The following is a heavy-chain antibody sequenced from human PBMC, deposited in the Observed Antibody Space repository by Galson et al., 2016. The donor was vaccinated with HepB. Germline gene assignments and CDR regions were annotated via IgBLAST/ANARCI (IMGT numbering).Heavy chain of an antibody. J-gene: IGHJ4*02. Sequence: SLRLSCAASGFTFSTYGMNWVRQAPGKGLEWVSYINSSSGTRYYADSVKGRFTISSDNAKNSLYLKMNSLRVEETAVYYCARGLDYWGQGTLVTVSS. CDR1: GFTFSTYG. CDR3: ARGLDY. V-gene: IGHV3-48*01. CDR2: INSSSGTR.